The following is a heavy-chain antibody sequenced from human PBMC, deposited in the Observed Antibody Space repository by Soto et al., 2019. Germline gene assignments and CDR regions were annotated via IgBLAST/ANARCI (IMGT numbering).Heavy chain of an antibody. Sequence: QVHLVESGGGVVQPGRSLRLSCAASGFPFSTYGMHWVLQAPGKGLEWVAVIWSDGGNKYYADSVKGRFTISRDNSKNMLYLQMNSLRAEDTSVYYCASRSPALDYWGQGTLVTVSS. CDR1: GFPFSTYG. J-gene: IGHJ4*02. CDR2: IWSDGGNK. D-gene: IGHD2-2*01. CDR3: ASRSPALDY. V-gene: IGHV3-33*01.